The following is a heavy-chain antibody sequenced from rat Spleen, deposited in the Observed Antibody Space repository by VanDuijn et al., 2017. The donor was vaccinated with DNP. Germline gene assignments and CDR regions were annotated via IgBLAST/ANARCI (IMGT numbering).Heavy chain of an antibody. CDR2: MWSDGDT. CDR3: ASTLVNYGTYGYYAMDA. CDR1: GFSLTSYT. Sequence: QVQLKESGPGLVQPSQTLSLTCTVSGFSLTSYTVSWVRQPPGKGLEWMGVMWSDGDTSYNSALASRLSISRDTSKSQVFLKMNSLQTEDTATYYCASTLVNYGTYGYYAMDAWGQGTSVTVSS. V-gene: IGHV2-32*01. D-gene: IGHD1-3*01. J-gene: IGHJ4*01.